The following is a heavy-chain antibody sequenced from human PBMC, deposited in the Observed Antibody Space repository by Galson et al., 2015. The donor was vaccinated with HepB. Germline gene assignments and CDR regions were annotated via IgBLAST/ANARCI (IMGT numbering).Heavy chain of an antibody. CDR2: IRNRVFHGST. J-gene: IGHJ4*02. CDR3: AREGCDTTYYVGGFDC. V-gene: IGHV3-49*03. CDR1: GFMFADYA. Sequence: SLRLSCATSGFMFADYAFSWFRQAPGKGLEWVGLIRNRVFHGSTEYAASVEGRFSISRDNSRSIVYLQMDSLKTEDTAVYYCAREGCDTTYYVGGFDCWGQGTLVTVSS. D-gene: IGHD3-10*02.